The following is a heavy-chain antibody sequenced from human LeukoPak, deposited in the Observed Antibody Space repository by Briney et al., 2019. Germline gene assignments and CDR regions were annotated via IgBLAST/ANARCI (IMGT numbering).Heavy chain of an antibody. V-gene: IGHV3-66*01. D-gene: IGHD2-2*01. CDR2: IYSGGTT. Sequence: GGSLRLSCTASGLIVSGDYMSWVRQAPGKGLEWVSAIYSGGTTYYADSVKGRFTISRDNSKNTWYLQMNSLRAEDTAVYYCARASSDGIIPAATSFDCWGQGTLVIVSS. CDR1: GLIVSGDY. CDR3: ARASSDGIIPAATSFDC. J-gene: IGHJ4*02.